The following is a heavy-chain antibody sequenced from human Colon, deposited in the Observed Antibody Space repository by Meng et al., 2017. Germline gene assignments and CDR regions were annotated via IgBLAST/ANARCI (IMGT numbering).Heavy chain of an antibody. CDR3: ARGRYSGYLP. J-gene: IGHJ5*02. D-gene: IGHD5-12*01. V-gene: IGHV4-34*01. CDR1: GGSFSGYY. CDR2: INHSGST. Sequence: QVQLQQWGAGLLKPSETLSLTCAVCGGSFSGYYWSWIRQPPGKGLEWIGEINHSGSTNYNPSLKSRVTISVDTSKNQFSLKLSSVTAADTAVYYCARGRYSGYLPWGQGTLVTVSS.